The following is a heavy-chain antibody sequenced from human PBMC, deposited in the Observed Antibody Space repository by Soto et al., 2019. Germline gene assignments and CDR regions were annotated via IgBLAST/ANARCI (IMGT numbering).Heavy chain of an antibody. CDR1: GYTFTSYY. CDR2: INPSGGST. J-gene: IGHJ5*02. V-gene: IGHV1-46*01. Sequence: ASVKVSCKASGYTFTSYYMHWVRQAPGQGLEWMGIINPSGGSTSYAQKFQGRVTMTRDTSTSTVYMELSSLRSEDTAVYYCARDQGANYYDSSGYYYSEHNSFDPWGQGTLVTVSS. D-gene: IGHD3-22*01. CDR3: ARDQGANYYDSSGYYYSEHNSFDP.